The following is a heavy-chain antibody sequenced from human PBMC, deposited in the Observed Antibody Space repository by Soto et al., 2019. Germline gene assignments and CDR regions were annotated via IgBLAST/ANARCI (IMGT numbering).Heavy chain of an antibody. V-gene: IGHV3-53*01. J-gene: IGHJ4*02. CDR2: LYSGGNT. CDR1: EFTVTNNE. CDR3: ALRRVAYADF. Sequence: PWGSLRLSCAAPEFTVTNNEMSWVRQAPGKGLEWVSILYSGGNTYYADSVEGRFTISRDGSKNTLYLHMNSLRAEDTAVYYCALRRVAYADFWGQGTRVTVSS. D-gene: IGHD2-2*01.